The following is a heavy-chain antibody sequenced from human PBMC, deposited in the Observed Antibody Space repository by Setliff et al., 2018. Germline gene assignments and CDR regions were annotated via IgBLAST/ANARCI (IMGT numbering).Heavy chain of an antibody. D-gene: IGHD3-16*01. J-gene: IGHJ4*02. Sequence: GGSLRLSCPSNHCMSWVRQAPGKGLEWVANIKEDGSETYYGGSVRGRFTISRDNAKNSLYVQMNNLRAEDTAVYYCARLPNYVWGSPVDYWGQGTLVTVSS. V-gene: IGHV3-7*01. CDR3: ARLPNYVWGSPVDY. CDR2: IKEDGSET. CDR1: SNHC.